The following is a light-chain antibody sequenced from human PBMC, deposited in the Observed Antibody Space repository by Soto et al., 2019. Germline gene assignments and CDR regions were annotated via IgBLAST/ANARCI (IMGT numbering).Light chain of an antibody. CDR3: QQYNNWPPP. CDR1: QSVSSN. V-gene: IGKV3-15*01. CDR2: GAS. Sequence: EIVVTQSPATLSVSPGERATLSCRASQSVSSNLAWYQQKPGQAPRLLIYGASTRATGIPARFSGSGSGTEFTLTISSLQSEDFAVYYCQQYNNWPPPFGQGTKVEV. J-gene: IGKJ1*01.